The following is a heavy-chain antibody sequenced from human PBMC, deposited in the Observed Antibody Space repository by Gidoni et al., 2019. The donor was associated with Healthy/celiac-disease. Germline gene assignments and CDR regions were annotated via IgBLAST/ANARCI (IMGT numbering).Heavy chain of an antibody. CDR1: GFNFRSYW. J-gene: IGHJ5*02. CDR3: ARGGDIVVVPADTYNWFDP. CDR2: INSAGSST. V-gene: IGHV3-74*01. D-gene: IGHD2-2*01. Sequence: EVQLVEAGGGLVQPGGSLRLACADAGFNFRSYWMHWVRQAPGKGLVWVSRINSAGSSTSYADSVKGRFTISRDNAKNTLYLQMNSLRADDTAVYYCARGGDIVVVPADTYNWFDPWGQGTLVTVSS.